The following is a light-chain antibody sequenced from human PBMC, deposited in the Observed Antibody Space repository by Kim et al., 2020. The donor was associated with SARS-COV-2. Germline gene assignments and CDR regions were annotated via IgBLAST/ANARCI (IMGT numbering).Light chain of an antibody. J-gene: IGKJ2*03. CDR3: HQRSNWPPGYS. Sequence: EIVLTQSPATLSLSPGERATLSCRASQSVSSYLAWYQQKPGQAPRLLIYDASDRATGIPARFSGSGSGTDFTLTISSLEPEDFAVYYCHQRSNWPPGYSFGQGTKLEI. CDR2: DAS. V-gene: IGKV3-11*01. CDR1: QSVSSY.